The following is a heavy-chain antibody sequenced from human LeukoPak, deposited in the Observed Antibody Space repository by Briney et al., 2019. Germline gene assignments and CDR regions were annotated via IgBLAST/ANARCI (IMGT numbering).Heavy chain of an antibody. J-gene: IGHJ4*02. CDR1: GGTFSSYA. CDR2: FIPIFGTA. Sequence: ASVKVSCKASGGTFSSYAISWVRQAPGHGLEWMGRFIPIFGTANYAQKFQGRVTITTDESTSTAYMELSSLRSEDTPLYYCARAPRIAVAGSPAFDYWGQGTLVTVSS. D-gene: IGHD6-19*01. V-gene: IGHV1-69*05. CDR3: ARAPRIAVAGSPAFDY.